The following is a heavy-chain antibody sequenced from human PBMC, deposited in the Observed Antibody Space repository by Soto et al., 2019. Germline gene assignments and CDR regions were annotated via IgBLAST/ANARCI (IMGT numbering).Heavy chain of an antibody. J-gene: IGHJ4*02. D-gene: IGHD1-20*01. V-gene: IGHV1-18*01. CDR1: GYAFTSYG. CDR3: ARDLGDNWNAHFDY. CDR2: ISAYNGNT. Sequence: GASVKVSCKASGYAFTSYGISWVRQAPGQGLEWMGWISAYNGNTNYAQKLQGRVTMTTDTSTSTAYMELRSLRSDDTAVYYCARDLGDNWNAHFDYWGQGTLVTVSS.